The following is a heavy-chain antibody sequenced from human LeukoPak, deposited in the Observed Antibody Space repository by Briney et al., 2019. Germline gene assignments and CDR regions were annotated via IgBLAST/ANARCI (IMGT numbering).Heavy chain of an antibody. V-gene: IGHV1-8*01. CDR3: ARSRSGYDILTGFDY. CDR1: GYTFTSYD. D-gene: IGHD3-9*01. J-gene: IGHJ4*02. CDR2: MNPNSGNT. Sequence: GASVKVSCKASGYTFTSYDINWVRQATGQGLEWMGWMNPNSGNTGYAQKFQGRVTMTRNTSISTAYTELSSLRSEDTTVYYCARSRSGYDILTGFDYWGQGTLVTVSS.